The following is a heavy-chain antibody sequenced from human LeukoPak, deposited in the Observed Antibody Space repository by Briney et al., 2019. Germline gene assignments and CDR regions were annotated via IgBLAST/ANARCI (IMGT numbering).Heavy chain of an antibody. V-gene: IGHV1-69*05. CDR2: IIPIFGTA. CDR1: GGTFSSYA. CDR3: ARCSSPTVYYYYYMDV. Sequence: SVKVSCKASGGTFSSYAISWVRQAPGQGLEWMGGIIPIFGTANYAQKFQGRVTITTDESTSTAYMELRSLRSEDTAVYYCARCSSPTVYYYYYMDVWGKGTTVTVSS. D-gene: IGHD6-6*01. J-gene: IGHJ6*03.